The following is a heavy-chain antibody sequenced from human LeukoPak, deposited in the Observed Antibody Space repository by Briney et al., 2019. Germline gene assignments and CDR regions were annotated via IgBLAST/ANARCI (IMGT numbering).Heavy chain of an antibody. V-gene: IGHV4-59*08. CDR2: IYYSGST. D-gene: IGHD2-2*01. CDR1: GGSISGDY. J-gene: IGHJ4*02. Sequence: SETLSLTCTVSGGSISGDYWSWIRQSLQGLEWVGYIYYSGSTNYNPSLKSRVTISVDTSKNQFSLKLSSVTAADTAVYYCARYPMTYCSSSSCTDYWGQGTLVTVSS. CDR3: ARYPMTYCSSSSCTDY.